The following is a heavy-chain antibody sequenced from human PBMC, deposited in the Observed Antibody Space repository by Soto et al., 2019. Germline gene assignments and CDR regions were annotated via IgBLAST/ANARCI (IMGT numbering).Heavy chain of an antibody. Sequence: PGGSLRLSCAASGFTFSSYWMSWVRQAPGKGLEWVANIKQDGSEKYYVDSVKGRFTISRDNAKNSLYLQMNSLRAEDTAVYYCARPSPDCSSTSCYQGWVDWFDPWGQGTLVTVSS. CDR2: IKQDGSEK. CDR3: ARPSPDCSSTSCYQGWVDWFDP. J-gene: IGHJ5*02. V-gene: IGHV3-7*05. CDR1: GFTFSSYW. D-gene: IGHD2-2*01.